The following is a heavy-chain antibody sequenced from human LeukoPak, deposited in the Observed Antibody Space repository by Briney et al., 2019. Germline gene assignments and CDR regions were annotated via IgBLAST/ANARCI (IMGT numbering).Heavy chain of an antibody. J-gene: IGHJ4*01. CDR2: LSGSGITT. V-gene: IGHV3-23*01. D-gene: IGHD6-19*01. CDR1: GFTFGNSA. CDR3: AKGIYSSGWSYFDY. Sequence: GGSLRLSCAASGFTFGNSAMSWVRQAPGKGLEWVSTLSGSGITTYYADSVKGRFTISRDNSKNTLYLQMNTLRAEDSALYYCAKGIYSSGWSYFDYWGHGTLVTVSS.